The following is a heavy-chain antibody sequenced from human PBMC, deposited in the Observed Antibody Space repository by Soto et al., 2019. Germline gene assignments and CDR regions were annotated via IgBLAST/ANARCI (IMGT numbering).Heavy chain of an antibody. D-gene: IGHD4-17*01. Sequence: EVQLVESGGGLVKPGGSLRLSCAASGFSFSSYSMNWVRQAPGKGLEWVSSISSSSSYIYYADSVKDRFTISRDNAKNSLYLQMNSLRAEDTAVYYCARDNARGDYSIDYWGQGTLVTVSS. J-gene: IGHJ4*02. CDR2: ISSSSSYI. V-gene: IGHV3-21*01. CDR1: GFSFSSYS. CDR3: ARDNARGDYSIDY.